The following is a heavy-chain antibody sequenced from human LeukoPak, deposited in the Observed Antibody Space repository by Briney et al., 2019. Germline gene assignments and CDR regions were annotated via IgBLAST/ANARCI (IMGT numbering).Heavy chain of an antibody. CDR3: ARQWGDGDSDLYFDY. Sequence: GASVKVSCKASGGTFSSYAISWVRQAPGQGLEWMGRIIPILGIANYAQKFQGRVTITADKSTSTAYMELSSLRSEDTAVYYCARQWGDGDSDLYFDYWGQGTLVTVSS. V-gene: IGHV1-69*04. CDR2: IIPILGIA. J-gene: IGHJ4*02. CDR1: GGTFSSYA. D-gene: IGHD4-17*01.